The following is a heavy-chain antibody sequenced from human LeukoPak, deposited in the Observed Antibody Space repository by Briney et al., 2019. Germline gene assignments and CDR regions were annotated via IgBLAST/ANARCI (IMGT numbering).Heavy chain of an antibody. CDR1: GYRFTSYW. CDR3: ARRRDFDI. J-gene: IGHJ3*02. CDR2: IYPGDSDT. V-gene: IGHV5-51*01. Sequence: GASLKISFKGSGYRFTSYWLGWVRQVPGEGLEWMWIIYPGDSDTRYSPSFQGQVTISADKSISTAYLQWSSLKASDTAMYYCARRRDFDIWGQGTMVTVSS.